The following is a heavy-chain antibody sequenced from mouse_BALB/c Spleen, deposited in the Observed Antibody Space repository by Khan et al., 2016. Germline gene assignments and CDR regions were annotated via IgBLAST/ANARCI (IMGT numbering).Heavy chain of an antibody. CDR2: IYPGDGDT. CDR1: GFAFSSYW. J-gene: IGHJ3*01. Sequence: QVQLKESGAELVRPGSSVKISCKASGFAFSSYWMNWVKQRPGQGLEWIGQIYPGDGDTNYNGKFKGKATLTADKSSSTAYRQLSSLTSEDSAVYFCARGTPFANWGQGTLVTVSA. D-gene: IGHD2-14*01. CDR3: ARGTPFAN. V-gene: IGHV1-80*01.